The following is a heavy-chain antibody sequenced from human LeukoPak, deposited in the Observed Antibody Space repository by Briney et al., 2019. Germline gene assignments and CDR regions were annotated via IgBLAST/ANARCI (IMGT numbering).Heavy chain of an antibody. J-gene: IGHJ4*02. CDR3: AKDGNDFTYYFDY. D-gene: IGHD1-26*01. V-gene: IGHV3-30*18. Sequence: PGRSLSLSCAASGFTFSSYGMHWVRQAPGKGLEWVAVISYDGSNKYYADSVKGRFTISRDNSKNTLYLQMNSLRAEDTAVYYCAKDGNDFTYYFDYWGQGTLVTVSS. CDR1: GFTFSSYG. CDR2: ISYDGSNK.